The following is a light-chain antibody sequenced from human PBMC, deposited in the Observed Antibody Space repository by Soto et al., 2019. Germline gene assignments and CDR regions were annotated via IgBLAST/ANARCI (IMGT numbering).Light chain of an antibody. CDR3: QQYGSSLTWT. CDR1: QSVSSY. J-gene: IGKJ1*01. CDR2: GVS. Sequence: EIVLTQSPATLSLSPLERATLSCRASQSVSSYLGWYQQKPGLAPRLLIYGVSTRATGIPDRFSGSGSGTDFTLTISRLEPEDFAAYYCQQYGSSLTWTFGQGTKVDIK. V-gene: IGKV3-20*01.